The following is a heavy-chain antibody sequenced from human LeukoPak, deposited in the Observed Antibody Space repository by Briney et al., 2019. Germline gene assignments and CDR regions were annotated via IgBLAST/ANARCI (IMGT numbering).Heavy chain of an antibody. Sequence: SETLSLTCTVSGGSISSYYWSWIRQPPGKGLEWIGYIYYSGSTNYNPSLKSRVTISVDTSKNQFSLKLSSVTAADTAVYYCARGLYYDFWSGSPQYYFDYWGQGTRVTVSS. J-gene: IGHJ4*02. CDR2: IYYSGST. CDR3: ARGLYYDFWSGSPQYYFDY. D-gene: IGHD3-3*01. V-gene: IGHV4-59*01. CDR1: GGSISSYY.